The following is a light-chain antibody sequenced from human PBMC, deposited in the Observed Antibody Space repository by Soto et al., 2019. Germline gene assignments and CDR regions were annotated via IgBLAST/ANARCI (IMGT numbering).Light chain of an antibody. J-gene: IGKJ1*01. Sequence: ELVLTQSPATLSLSPGDTATLSCRATQSVSSGYLAWYQQKPGQAPRLLISGASSRATGIPDRFSGIGSGADFTLTITRLEPEDFAVYYCQHYGSSTRTFGHGTKVDIK. V-gene: IGKV3-20*01. CDR2: GAS. CDR3: QHYGSSTRT. CDR1: QSVSSGY.